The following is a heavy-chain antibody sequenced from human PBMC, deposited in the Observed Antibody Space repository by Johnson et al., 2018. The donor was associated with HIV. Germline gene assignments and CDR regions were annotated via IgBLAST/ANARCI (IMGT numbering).Heavy chain of an antibody. CDR3: ARGPILEWLSGVGFDM. J-gene: IGHJ3*02. CDR2: ITHDGSKK. Sequence: QMQLVESGGGVVQPGRSLRLSCVASGFTFSRYAVHWLRQAPGKGLEWVAIITHDGSKKYYADSVKCRFTISRDNYKNTLYLQMNSLRAEDTAMYYCARGPILEWLSGVGFDMWGQGTMVTVSS. V-gene: IGHV3-30*14. D-gene: IGHD3-3*01. CDR1: GFTFSRYA.